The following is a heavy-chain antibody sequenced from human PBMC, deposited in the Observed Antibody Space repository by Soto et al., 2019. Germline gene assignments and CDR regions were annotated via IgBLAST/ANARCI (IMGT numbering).Heavy chain of an antibody. CDR2: IYYSGST. Sequence: PSETLSLTCTVSGGSISSGGYYWSWIRQHPGKGLEWIGYIYYSGSTYYNPSLKSRVTISVDTSKNQFSLKLSSVTAADTAVYYCAREVRRAVADYFDYWGQGTLVTVSS. CDR3: AREVRRAVADYFDY. D-gene: IGHD6-19*01. J-gene: IGHJ4*02. V-gene: IGHV4-31*03. CDR1: GGSISSGGYY.